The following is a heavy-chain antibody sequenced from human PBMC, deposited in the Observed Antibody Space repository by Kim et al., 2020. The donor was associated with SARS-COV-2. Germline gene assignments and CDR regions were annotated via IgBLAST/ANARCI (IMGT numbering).Heavy chain of an antibody. J-gene: IGHJ4*02. Sequence: PTLKSRVHIPVHTSKTQFTLKLSSVTAADTAVYYCARNRLTGYPNYYFDYWGQGTLVTVSS. V-gene: IGHV4-59*01. CDR3: ARNRLTGYPNYYFDY. D-gene: IGHD3-9*01.